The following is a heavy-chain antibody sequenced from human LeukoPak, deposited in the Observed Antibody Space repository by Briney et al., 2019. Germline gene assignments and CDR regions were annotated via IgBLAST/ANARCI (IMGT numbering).Heavy chain of an antibody. D-gene: IGHD4-23*01. V-gene: IGHV4-59*08. CDR1: GGSISSYY. J-gene: IGHJ4*02. Sequence: SETLSLTCTVSGGSISSYYWSWIRQPPGKGLEWIGYIYYSGSTNYNPSLKSRVTISVDTSKNQFSLKLSSVTAADTAVYYCASRSYGGKPYYFDYWGQGTLVTVSS. CDR2: IYYSGST. CDR3: ASRSYGGKPYYFDY.